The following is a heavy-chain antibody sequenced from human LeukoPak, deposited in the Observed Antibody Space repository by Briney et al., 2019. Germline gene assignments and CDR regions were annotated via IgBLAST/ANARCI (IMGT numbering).Heavy chain of an antibody. CDR2: IWFDGSNK. CDR1: GFTFSNYD. CDR3: AKDPDPVESHFDY. J-gene: IGHJ4*02. V-gene: IGHV3-30*02. Sequence: GGSLRLSCAASGFTFSNYDMHWVGQAPGKGLEWVAVIWFDGSNKYYADSVKGRFTISRDNSKNTLYLQMNSLRAEDTAVYYCAKDPDPVESHFDYWGQGTLVTVSS. D-gene: IGHD3-3*01.